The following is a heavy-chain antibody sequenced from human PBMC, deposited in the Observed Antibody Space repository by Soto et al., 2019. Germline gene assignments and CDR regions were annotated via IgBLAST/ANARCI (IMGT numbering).Heavy chain of an antibody. D-gene: IGHD6-6*01. J-gene: IGHJ6*02. CDR3: ARDFRGSQLVHARHYYYYGMDV. CDR1: GYTSTSYY. Sequence: ASVKVSCKASGYTSTSYYMHWVRQAPGQGLEWMGIINPSGGSTSYAQKFQGRVTMTRDTSTSTVYMELSSLRSEDTAVYYCARDFRGSQLVHARHYYYYGMDVWGQGTTVTVSS. V-gene: IGHV1-46*01. CDR2: INPSGGST.